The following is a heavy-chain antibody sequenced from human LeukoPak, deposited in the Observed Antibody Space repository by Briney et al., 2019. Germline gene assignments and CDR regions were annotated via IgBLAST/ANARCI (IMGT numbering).Heavy chain of an antibody. J-gene: IGHJ5*02. D-gene: IGHD1-26*01. CDR2: IRHDGSKK. CDR1: GFTFSTSG. V-gene: IGHV3-30*02. CDR3: AKGPSGNQFDP. Sequence: GGSLRLSCAASGFTFSTSGMHWVRQAPGKGLEWVSFIRHDGSKKYYANSVKGRFTISRDNSKSTLYVQMNSLRPEDTAVYYCAKGPSGNQFDPWGQGTLVTVSS.